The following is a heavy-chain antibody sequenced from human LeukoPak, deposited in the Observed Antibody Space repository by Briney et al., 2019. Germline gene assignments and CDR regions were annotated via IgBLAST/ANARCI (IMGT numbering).Heavy chain of an antibody. J-gene: IGHJ4*02. CDR1: GFTFDDYG. CDR3: AKAHSYYYDSSGYSDY. V-gene: IGHV3-9*01. D-gene: IGHD3-22*01. CDR2: ISWNSGSI. Sequence: GGSLRLSCAASGFTFDDYGMHWVRQAPGKGPEWVSGISWNSGSIGYADSVKGRFTISRGNAKNSLYLQMNSLRAEDTALYYCAKAHSYYYDSSGYSDYWGQGTLVTVSS.